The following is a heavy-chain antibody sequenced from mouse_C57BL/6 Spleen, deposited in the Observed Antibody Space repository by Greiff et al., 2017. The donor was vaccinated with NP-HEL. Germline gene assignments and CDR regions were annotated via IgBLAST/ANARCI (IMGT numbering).Heavy chain of an antibody. D-gene: IGHD3-2*02. CDR3: ARRGDSSGWAWFAY. CDR1: GYTFTSYW. CDR2: IDPSDSYT. V-gene: IGHV1-69*01. J-gene: IGHJ3*01. Sequence: VQLQQPGAELVMPGASVKLSCKASGYTFTSYWMHWVKQGPGQGLEWIGEIDPSDSYTNYNQKFKGKSTLTVDKSSSTAYMQLSSLTSEDSAVYFCARRGDSSGWAWFAYWGQGTLVTVSA.